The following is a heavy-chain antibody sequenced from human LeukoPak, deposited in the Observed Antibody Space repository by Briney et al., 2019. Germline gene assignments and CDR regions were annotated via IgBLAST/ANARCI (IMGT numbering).Heavy chain of an antibody. CDR1: GFTFSSYA. V-gene: IGHV3-23*01. Sequence: PTGGSLRLSCSASGFTFSSYAMSWVRQAPGKGLEWVSFNGAGDGSTQYADPVKGRFTNSRDNSKNTLYLQMNNLRAEDTALYCCARGRGFSSVFDYWGRGTLVTVSS. J-gene: IGHJ4*02. CDR3: ARGRGFSSVFDY. CDR2: NGAGDGST. D-gene: IGHD2-15*01.